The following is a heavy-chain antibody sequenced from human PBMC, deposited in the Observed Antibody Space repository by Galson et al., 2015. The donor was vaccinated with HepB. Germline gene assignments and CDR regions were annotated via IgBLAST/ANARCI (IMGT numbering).Heavy chain of an antibody. CDR3: ARDTPIYSSGWFFDY. V-gene: IGHV1-69*13. Sequence: SVKVSCKASGGTFSSYAISWVRQAPGQGLEWMGGIIPIFGTANYAQKFQGRVTITADESTSTAYMELSSLRSEDTAVYYCARDTPIYSSGWFFDYWGQGTLVTVSS. CDR1: GGTFSSYA. CDR2: IIPIFGTA. J-gene: IGHJ4*02. D-gene: IGHD6-19*01.